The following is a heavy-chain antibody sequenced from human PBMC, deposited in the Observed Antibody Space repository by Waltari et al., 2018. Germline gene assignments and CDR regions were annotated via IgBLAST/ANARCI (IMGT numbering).Heavy chain of an antibody. CDR2: IYPSGNL. V-gene: IGHV4-4*07. Sequence: QVQLQESGPGLVKPSETLSLTCTVSGGSISGYYWSWVRQAAGEGLEWIGRIYPSGNLNYNPSLEGRVTMSIDSSKNQFSLKLTSLTAADTAVYYCARIGPYVGFWTYFDYWGQGSLVSVSS. CDR1: GGSISGYY. D-gene: IGHD3-3*01. J-gene: IGHJ4*02. CDR3: ARIGPYVGFWTYFDY.